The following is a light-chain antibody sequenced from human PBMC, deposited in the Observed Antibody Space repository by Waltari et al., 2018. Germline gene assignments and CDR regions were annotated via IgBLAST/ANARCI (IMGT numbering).Light chain of an antibody. Sequence: DIQMTQSPSTLSASVGDRVTITCRASQSISDWLAWYQQKPGKAPELLIYKTSILESGVPSRFSGSGSETEFTLTITRLQPDDFATYFCQHYNSYSPWTFGQGTKVEIK. J-gene: IGKJ1*01. CDR1: QSISDW. CDR2: KTS. V-gene: IGKV1-5*03. CDR3: QHYNSYSPWT.